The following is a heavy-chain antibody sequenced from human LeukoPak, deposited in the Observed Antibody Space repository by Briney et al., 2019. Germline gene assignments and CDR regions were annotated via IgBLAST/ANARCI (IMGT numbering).Heavy chain of an antibody. CDR1: GFRFDDYA. CDR3: AKGSDGSSGWYSWFDP. CDR2: ISWNSGSK. J-gene: IGHJ5*02. Sequence: GRSLRLSCAASGFRFDDYAMHWVRQAPGKGLEWVSGISWNSGSKGYADSVKGRFTISRDNAKNSLYLQMNSLRVEDTALYYCAKGSDGSSGWYSWFDPWGQGTLVTVSS. D-gene: IGHD6-19*01. V-gene: IGHV3-9*01.